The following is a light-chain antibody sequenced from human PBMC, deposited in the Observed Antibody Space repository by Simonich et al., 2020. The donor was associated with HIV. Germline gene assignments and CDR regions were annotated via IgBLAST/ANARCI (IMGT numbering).Light chain of an antibody. CDR3: MQARQTPFT. J-gene: IGKJ3*01. Sequence: IVMTQSPLSLPVTPGEPASISCRSSQSLLGNNGLNYLDWYLQKPGQSPQLLIYLGSNRASWVPDRFSGSGSGTDFTLKISRVEAEDVGVYYCMQARQTPFTFGPGTKVDIK. CDR2: LGS. CDR1: QSLLGNNGLNY. V-gene: IGKV2-28*01.